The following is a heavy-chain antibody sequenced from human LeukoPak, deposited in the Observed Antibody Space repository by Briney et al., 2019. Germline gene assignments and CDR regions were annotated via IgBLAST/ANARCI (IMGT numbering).Heavy chain of an antibody. Sequence: ASVKVSCKASGYTVTSYYIHWVRQAPGQGLEWMGRINPYTGGTSHAQKFQGRVTMTRDTSINTAYLELSRLTSDDTAVYYCARETATPGTVTFDYWGQGTLVTVSS. CDR2: INPYTGGT. CDR3: ARETATPGTVTFDY. V-gene: IGHV1-2*06. D-gene: IGHD1-1*01. CDR1: GYTVTSYY. J-gene: IGHJ4*02.